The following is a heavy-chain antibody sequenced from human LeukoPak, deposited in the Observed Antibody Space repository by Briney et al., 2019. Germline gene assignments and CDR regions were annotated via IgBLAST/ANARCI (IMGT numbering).Heavy chain of an antibody. Sequence: PGGSLRLSCAASGFTFDDFAMRWLRQVPGQGVECVSRLSWNSGIIDYADSVKGRFTISRDNAKNSLYLQMNNLRPDDTAFYYCAKAPPYYSDSSGYFQHWGQGTLVTVSS. CDR1: GFTFDDFA. V-gene: IGHV3-9*01. D-gene: IGHD3-22*01. CDR2: LSWNSGII. J-gene: IGHJ1*01. CDR3: AKAPPYYSDSSGYFQH.